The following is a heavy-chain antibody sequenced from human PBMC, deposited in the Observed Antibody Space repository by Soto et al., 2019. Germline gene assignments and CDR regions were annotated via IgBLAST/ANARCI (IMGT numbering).Heavy chain of an antibody. D-gene: IGHD4-17*01. J-gene: IGHJ5*02. CDR1: GFVFSNYW. V-gene: IGHV3-74*01. CDR2: INGDGSST. CDR3: ARFRVDGDAVP. Sequence: EMQLVESGGGLVQPGQSLRLSCAASGFVFSNYWMHWVRQTAGKGLEWVSRINGDGSSTSYADSVRGRFTISRDNAKNALYLQMDSLRTEDTALYYCARFRVDGDAVPWGQGTLVTVFS.